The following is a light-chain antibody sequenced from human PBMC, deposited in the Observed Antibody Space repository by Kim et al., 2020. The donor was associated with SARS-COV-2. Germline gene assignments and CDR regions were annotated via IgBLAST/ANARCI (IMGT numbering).Light chain of an antibody. CDR3: QQYNSYSWT. J-gene: IGKJ1*01. CDR1: QSISSG. V-gene: IGKV1-5*03. Sequence: ATVRDRGTGTSRASQSISSGLAGYQQKPGKARKLRIYKATSLQTGVTSRDSGSGSVTGFTVTISSLQPDDFATYYCQQYNSYSWTFGQGTKVDIK. CDR2: KAT.